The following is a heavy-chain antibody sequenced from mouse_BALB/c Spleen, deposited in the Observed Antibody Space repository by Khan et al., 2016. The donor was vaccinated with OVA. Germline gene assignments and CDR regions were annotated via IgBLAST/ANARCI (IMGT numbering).Heavy chain of an antibody. V-gene: IGHV5-17*02. CDR2: ISSGSSTL. J-gene: IGHJ2*01. CDR1: GFTFSRFG. Sequence: EVKLLESGGGLVQPGGSRKLSCAASGFTFSRFGMHWVRQAPEKGLEWVAYISSGSSTLYYADTVKGRFTISRDNPKNTLFLQMTSLRSEDTAMYYCARDSNFDYWGQGTTLTVSS. CDR3: ARDSNFDY.